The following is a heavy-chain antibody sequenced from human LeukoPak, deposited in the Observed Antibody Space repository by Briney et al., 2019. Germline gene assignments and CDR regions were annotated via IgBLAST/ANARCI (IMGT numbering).Heavy chain of an antibody. J-gene: IGHJ6*03. CDR3: ARSPPYYYYYYMGV. V-gene: IGHV4-39*07. CDR2: INHSGST. CDR1: GGSISSGSYY. Sequence: PSETLSLTCTVSGGSISSGSYYWSWIRQPPGKGLEWIGEINHSGSTNYNPSLKSRVTISVDTSKNQFSLKLSSVTAADTAVYYCARSPPYYYYYYMGVWDKGTTVTVSS.